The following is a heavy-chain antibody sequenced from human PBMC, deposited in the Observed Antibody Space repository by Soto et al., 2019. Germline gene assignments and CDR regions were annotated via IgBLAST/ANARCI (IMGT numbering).Heavy chain of an antibody. CDR2: ISHDGNNK. CDR3: AKVRYYYDSSGYYYV. V-gene: IGHV3-30*04. J-gene: IGHJ4*02. CDR1: GFTFSSYA. Sequence: SLRLSCTAFGFTFSSYATHWVRQAPGKGLEWVAVISHDGNNKYYADSVKGRFTISRDNSKNTLYLQMNSLRAEDTAVYYCAKVRYYYDSSGYYYVWGQGTLVTVSS. D-gene: IGHD3-22*01.